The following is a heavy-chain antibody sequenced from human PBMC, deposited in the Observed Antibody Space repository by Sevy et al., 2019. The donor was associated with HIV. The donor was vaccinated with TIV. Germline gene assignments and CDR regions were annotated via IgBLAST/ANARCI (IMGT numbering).Heavy chain of an antibody. D-gene: IGHD6-19*01. CDR1: GFTFSGYA. CDR3: AKDQGYSSGWPRPNYYYYGMDV. J-gene: IGHJ6*02. CDR2: ISYDGKNK. Sequence: GGSLRLSCAASGFTFSGYAMHWVRQAPGKGLDWVASISYDGKNKYYADSAMGRFTISRDNGGDTLYMEMKSLRDEDTAVYYGAKDQGYSSGWPRPNYYYYGMDVWGQGTTVTVSS. V-gene: IGHV3-30*18.